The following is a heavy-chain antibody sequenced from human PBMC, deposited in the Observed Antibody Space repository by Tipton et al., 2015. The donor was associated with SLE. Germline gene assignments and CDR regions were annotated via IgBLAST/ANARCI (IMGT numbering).Heavy chain of an antibody. CDR3: ARDADGRRAFHI. Sequence: TLSLTCTVSGGSISDHYWIWIRQPPGKGLEWLGYIYFSGRSNYNPSLKSRVAISVDTAKNQFSLRLSSVTAADTAVYYCARDADGRRAFHIWGQGTMAAVSS. D-gene: IGHD5-24*01. J-gene: IGHJ3*02. CDR2: IYFSGRS. CDR1: GGSISDHY. V-gene: IGHV4-59*11.